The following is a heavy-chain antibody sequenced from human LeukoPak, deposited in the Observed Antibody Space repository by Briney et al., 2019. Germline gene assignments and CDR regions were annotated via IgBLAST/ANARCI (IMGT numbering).Heavy chain of an antibody. D-gene: IGHD6-19*01. J-gene: IGHJ4*02. CDR3: ASSRSGWSDY. Sequence: PSETLSLTCAVYGGSFSGYYWSWIRQHPGKGLEWIGYIYYSGSTYYNPSLKSRVTISVDTSKNQFSLKLSSVTAADTAVYYCASSRSGWSDYWGQGTLVTVSS. V-gene: IGHV4-31*11. CDR2: IYYSGST. CDR1: GGSFSGYY.